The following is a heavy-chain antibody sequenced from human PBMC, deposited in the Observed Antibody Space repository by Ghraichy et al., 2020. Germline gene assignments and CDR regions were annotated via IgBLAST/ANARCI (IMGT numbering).Heavy chain of an antibody. Sequence: GESLNISCAASGFTFSSYWMSWVRQAPGKGLEWVANIKQDGSEKYYVDSVNGRFTISRDNAKNSLYLQMNSLRAEDTAVYYCATYSGSYDVIDYWGQGTLVTVSS. CDR3: ATYSGSYDVIDY. J-gene: IGHJ4*02. CDR2: IKQDGSEK. V-gene: IGHV3-7*01. D-gene: IGHD1-26*01. CDR1: GFTFSSYW.